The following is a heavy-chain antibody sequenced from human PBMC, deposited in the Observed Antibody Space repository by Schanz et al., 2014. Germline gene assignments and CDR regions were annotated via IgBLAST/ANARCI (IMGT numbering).Heavy chain of an antibody. D-gene: IGHD3-9*01. J-gene: IGHJ4*02. V-gene: IGHV3-23*01. CDR3: AKRNHDMQSLPLDY. CDR1: GFTFSNYA. Sequence: EVHLLESGGGLVQPGGSLRLSCAASGFTFSNYAMGWVRQTPGKGLEWVSTLSGSGSSTYYADSVKGRFTISRDNSKNTLYLQMNSLSAEDTAVYYCAKRNHDMQSLPLDYWGQGTLVIVSS. CDR2: LSGSGSST.